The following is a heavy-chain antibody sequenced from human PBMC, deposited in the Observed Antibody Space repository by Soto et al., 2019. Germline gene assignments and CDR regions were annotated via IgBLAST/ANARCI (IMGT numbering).Heavy chain of an antibody. CDR1: GASISTPGSY. J-gene: IGHJ4*02. D-gene: IGHD5-12*01. V-gene: IGHV4-39*01. CDR2: VYYTGDT. Sequence: SETLSLTCSVSGASISTPGSYWGWIRQSPGTGLQWIGSVYYTGDTYYSPSFKSRVTMSVDTSKNQLSLTLRSMTAADTALFYCVRCKLMATLDYWGQGALVTVSS. CDR3: VRCKLMATLDY.